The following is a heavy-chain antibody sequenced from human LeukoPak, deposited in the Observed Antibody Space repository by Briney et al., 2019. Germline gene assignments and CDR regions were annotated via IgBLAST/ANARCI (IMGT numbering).Heavy chain of an antibody. V-gene: IGHV4-39*07. D-gene: IGHD3-22*01. Sequence: SETLSLTCTVSGGSISSSSYYWGWIRQPPGKGLEWIGSIYYSGSTYYNPSLKSRVTISVDTSKNQFSLKLSSVTAADTAVYYCAAYYYDSSGYYGDAFDIWGQGTMVTVSS. J-gene: IGHJ3*02. CDR1: GGSISSSSYY. CDR2: IYYSGST. CDR3: AAYYYDSSGYYGDAFDI.